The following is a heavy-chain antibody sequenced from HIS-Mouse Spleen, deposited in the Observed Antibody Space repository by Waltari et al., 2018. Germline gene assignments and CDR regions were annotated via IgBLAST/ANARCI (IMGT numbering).Heavy chain of an antibody. V-gene: IGHV3-30*18. Sequence: QVQLVESGGGVVQPGRSLRLSCAASGFTFSSYGMHWVRQAPGKGLEWVAVISYDGSNKYEADSVKGRFTISRDNSKNTLYLQMNSLRAEDTAVYYCAKGGTGTTFAFDIWGQGTMVTVSS. J-gene: IGHJ3*02. CDR1: GFTFSSYG. D-gene: IGHD1-1*01. CDR3: AKGGTGTTFAFDI. CDR2: ISYDGSNK.